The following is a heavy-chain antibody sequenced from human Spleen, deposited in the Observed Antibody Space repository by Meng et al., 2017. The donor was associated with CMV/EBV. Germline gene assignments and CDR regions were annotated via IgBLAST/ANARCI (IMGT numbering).Heavy chain of an antibody. V-gene: IGHV1-18*01. Sequence: CPASGSPFANSGISWVRQAPGQELEWMGWINTYNGNTNYAQKLQGRVTMTTDTSTTTAYMELRSLRSDDTAVYYCARNPKWNYFWFDPWGQGTLVTVSS. CDR3: ARNPKWNYFWFDP. D-gene: IGHD1-7*01. CDR1: GSPFANSG. J-gene: IGHJ5*02. CDR2: INTYNGNT.